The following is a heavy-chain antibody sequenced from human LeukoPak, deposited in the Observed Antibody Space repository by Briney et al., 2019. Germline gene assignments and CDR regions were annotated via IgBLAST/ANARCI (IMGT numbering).Heavy chain of an antibody. J-gene: IGHJ4*02. CDR3: AKVPGPIETGCYVVEY. V-gene: IGHV3-23*01. CDR2: IGGCGGGP. CDR1: GFTFSNYA. Sequence: GGSLRLSCAVSGFTFSNYAMTWVRQAPGKGLEWVSSIGGCGGGPHYADSVKGRFTISRDNSKNTLYLQMNSLRAENTAVYYCAKVPGPIETGCYVVEYWGQGTLVTVSS. D-gene: IGHD3-9*01.